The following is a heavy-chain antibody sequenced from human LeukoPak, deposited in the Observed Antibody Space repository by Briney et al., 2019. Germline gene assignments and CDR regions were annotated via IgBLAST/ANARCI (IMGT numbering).Heavy chain of an antibody. Sequence: ASVKVSCKASGYTFTDYYIHWVRQAPGQGLEWMGWINPNSGGTNYAQKFQGRVTLTRDTSISTAYMELNSLRSDDTAVYYSARARQRATGSYSALDSWGREPWSPSPQ. V-gene: IGHV1-2*02. CDR2: INPNSGGT. D-gene: IGHD1-26*01. CDR3: ARARQRATGSYSALDS. CDR1: GYTFTDYY. J-gene: IGHJ4*02.